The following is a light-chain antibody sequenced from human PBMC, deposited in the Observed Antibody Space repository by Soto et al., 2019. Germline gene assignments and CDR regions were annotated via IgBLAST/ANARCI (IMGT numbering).Light chain of an antibody. CDR3: SLSTSSSTLVV. CDR2: DVS. J-gene: IGLJ2*01. Sequence: ALTQPASVSGSPGQSITISCTGTSSDVGGYNYVSWYQQHPGKAPKLMIYDVSNRPSGVSNRFSGSKSGNTASLTISGLQAEDEADYYCSLSTSSSTLVVFGGGTKLTVL. CDR1: SSDVGGYNY. V-gene: IGLV2-14*01.